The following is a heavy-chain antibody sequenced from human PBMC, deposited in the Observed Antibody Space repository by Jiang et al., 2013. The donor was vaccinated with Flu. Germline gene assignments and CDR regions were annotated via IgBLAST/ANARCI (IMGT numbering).Heavy chain of an antibody. V-gene: IGHV3-30*07. D-gene: IGHD3-10*01. J-gene: IGHJ5*02. CDR3: ARDVLGRDGSNWFDP. Sequence: GRFTISRDNSKNTLYLQMNSLRAEDTAVYYCARDVLGRDGSNWFDPWGQGTLVTVSS.